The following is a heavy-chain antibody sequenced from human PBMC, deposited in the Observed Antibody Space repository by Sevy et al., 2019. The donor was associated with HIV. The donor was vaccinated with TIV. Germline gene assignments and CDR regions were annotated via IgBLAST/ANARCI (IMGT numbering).Heavy chain of an antibody. CDR3: ARESLGAAEYWFDP. CDR2: ISSSSSYI. Sequence: GGSLRLSCAASGFTFSSYSMNWVRQAPGKGLEWVSSISSSSSYIYYADSVKGRFTISSANAMNSLYLQMNSPRAEDTAVYYCARESLGAAEYWFDPWGQGTLVTVSS. D-gene: IGHD6-13*01. CDR1: GFTFSSYS. V-gene: IGHV3-21*01. J-gene: IGHJ5*02.